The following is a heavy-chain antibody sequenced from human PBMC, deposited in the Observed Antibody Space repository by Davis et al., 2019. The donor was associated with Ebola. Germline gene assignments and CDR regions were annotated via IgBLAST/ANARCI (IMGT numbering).Heavy chain of an antibody. CDR2: INHSGST. CDR1: GRSFSGYY. V-gene: IGHV4-34*01. D-gene: IGHD3-10*01. CDR3: ARDRGMVQGGLFDY. J-gene: IGHJ4*02. Sequence: SETLSLTCAVYGRSFSGYYWSWIRQPPGKGLEWIGEINHSGSTNYNPSLKSRVTISVDTSKNQFSLKLSSVTAADTAVYYCARDRGMVQGGLFDYWGQGTLVTVSS.